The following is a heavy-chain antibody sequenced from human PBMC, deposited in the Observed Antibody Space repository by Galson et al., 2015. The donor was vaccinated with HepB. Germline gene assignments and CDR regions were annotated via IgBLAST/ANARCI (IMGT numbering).Heavy chain of an antibody. CDR3: ARDPPLGTPFDY. J-gene: IGHJ4*02. CDR2: ISGDSSYR. CDR1: GFTFTSYN. V-gene: IGHV3-21*01. Sequence: SLRLSCAASGFTFTSYNMIWVRQAPGKGLEWVSSISGDSSYRFYAESVRGRFTTSRDNAKNSLYLQMNSLRAEDTAVYYCARDPPLGTPFDYWGQGTLVTVSS. D-gene: IGHD7-27*01.